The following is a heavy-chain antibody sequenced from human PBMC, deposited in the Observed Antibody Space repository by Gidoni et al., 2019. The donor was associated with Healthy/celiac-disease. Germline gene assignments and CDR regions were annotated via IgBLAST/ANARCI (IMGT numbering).Heavy chain of an antibody. CDR1: GFPFDDYA. V-gene: IGHV3-43D*04. CDR2: ISWDGGST. Sequence: EVQLVASGGVVVQPGGSLSLSCAASGFPFDDYAMHWVRQAPGKGLEGCSLISWDGGSTYYAESVKGRFTISRDNSKNSLYLQMNSLRAEDTALYYCAKDLDSSSSGVFDYWGQGTLVTVSS. J-gene: IGHJ4*02. CDR3: AKDLDSSSSGVFDY. D-gene: IGHD6-6*01.